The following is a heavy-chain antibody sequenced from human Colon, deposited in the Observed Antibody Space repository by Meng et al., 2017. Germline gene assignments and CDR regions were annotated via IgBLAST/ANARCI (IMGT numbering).Heavy chain of an antibody. V-gene: IGHV4-61*01. CDR1: GCSVSSASYY. Sequence: VQLQESGPGLVRPSETLSLTCNVSGCSVSSASYYWSWIRQPPGKGLEWIGLIHYSGSRNYNPSLKSRVTMSVDTSKNQVSLRLTSVTAADTAVYYCARFYGSGTFEVHDYWGQGTLVTVSS. D-gene: IGHD3-10*01. J-gene: IGHJ4*02. CDR2: IHYSGSR. CDR3: ARFYGSGTFEVHDY.